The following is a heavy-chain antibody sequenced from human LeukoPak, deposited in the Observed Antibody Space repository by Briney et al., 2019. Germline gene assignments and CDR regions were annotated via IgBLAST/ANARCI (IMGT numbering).Heavy chain of an antibody. CDR3: AKGLDITMIVVVILPCFDY. V-gene: IGHV3-23*01. D-gene: IGHD3-22*01. CDR2: ISGSGGST. CDR1: GFTFSSYA. J-gene: IGHJ4*02. Sequence: GGSLRLSCAASGFTFSSYAMSWVRQAPGKGLEWVSAISGSGGSTYYADSVKVRFTISRDNSKNTLYLQMNSLRAEDTAVYYCAKGLDITMIVVVILPCFDYWGQGTLVTVSS.